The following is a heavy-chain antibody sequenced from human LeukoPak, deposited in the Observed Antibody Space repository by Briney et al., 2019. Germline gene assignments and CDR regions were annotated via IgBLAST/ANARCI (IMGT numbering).Heavy chain of an antibody. Sequence: PGGSLRLSCAASGFTLSSYSMNWVRQAPGKGLEWVSYISSSSSTIYYADSVKGRFTISRDNAKNSLYLQMNSLRAEDTAVYYCARDRARYCSGGSCYGLDYWGQGTLVTVSS. CDR3: ARDRARYCSGGSCYGLDY. CDR2: ISSSSSTI. CDR1: GFTLSSYS. V-gene: IGHV3-48*04. J-gene: IGHJ4*02. D-gene: IGHD2-15*01.